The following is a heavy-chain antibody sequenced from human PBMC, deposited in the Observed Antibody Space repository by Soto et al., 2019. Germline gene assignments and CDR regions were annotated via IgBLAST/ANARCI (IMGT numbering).Heavy chain of an antibody. CDR2: IIPFFKAA. V-gene: IGHV1-69*13. D-gene: IGHD3-16*01. Sequence: SVKVSCKASGGTFSSHAISWVRQAPGQGLEWMGGIIPFFKAANYAQKFQGRVTITADDSTSTAYMDLYSLRSEDTAVYYCARDVPLNYYDGTFSYYAMDLWGQGXTVTVYS. J-gene: IGHJ6*02. CDR1: GGTFSSHA. CDR3: ARDVPLNYYDGTFSYYAMDL.